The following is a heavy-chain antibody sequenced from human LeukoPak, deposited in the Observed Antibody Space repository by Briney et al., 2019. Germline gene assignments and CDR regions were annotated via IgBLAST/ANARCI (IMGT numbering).Heavy chain of an antibody. CDR2: IIPIFGTA. Sequence: EASVKVSCKASGGTFSSYAISWVRQAPGQGLEWMGGIIPIFGTANYAQKFQGRVTITTDESTSTAYMELSSLRSEDTAVYYCARDRWMAAAASFDYWGQGTLVTVSS. V-gene: IGHV1-69*05. CDR3: ARDRWMAAAASFDY. J-gene: IGHJ4*02. CDR1: GGTFSSYA. D-gene: IGHD6-13*01.